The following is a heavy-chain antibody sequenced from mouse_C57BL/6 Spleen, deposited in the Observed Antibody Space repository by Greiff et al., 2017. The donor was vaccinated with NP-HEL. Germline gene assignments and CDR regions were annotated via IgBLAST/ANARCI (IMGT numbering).Heavy chain of an antibody. CDR3: ASSFAY. J-gene: IGHJ3*01. Sequence: DVQLVESGGDLVKPGGSLKLSCAASGFTFSSYGMSWVRQTPDKRLEWVATISSGGSYTYYPDSVKGRFTISRDNAKNTLYLQMSSLKSEDTAMYYCASSFAYWGQGTLVTVSA. CDR1: GFTFSSYG. V-gene: IGHV5-6*01. CDR2: ISSGGSYT.